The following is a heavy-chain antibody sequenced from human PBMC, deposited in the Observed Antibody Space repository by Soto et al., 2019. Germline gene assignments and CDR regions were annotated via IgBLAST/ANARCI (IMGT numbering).Heavy chain of an antibody. Sequence: EVQVLESGGGLVQPGGSLRLSCAASGFTFSSYAMTWVRQAPGKGLEWVSTVSGSGGSTYYADSVKGRFTNSRDNSKNTLYLQMTSLRAEDTAIYYCAKALITPWTSMDVWGQGTTVTVSS. CDR2: VSGSGGST. J-gene: IGHJ6*02. V-gene: IGHV3-23*01. CDR1: GFTFSSYA. CDR3: AKALITPWTSMDV. D-gene: IGHD1-20*01.